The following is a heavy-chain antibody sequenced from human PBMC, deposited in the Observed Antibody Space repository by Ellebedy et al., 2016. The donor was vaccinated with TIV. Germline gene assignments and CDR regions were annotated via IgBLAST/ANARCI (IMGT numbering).Heavy chain of an antibody. D-gene: IGHD6-19*01. CDR1: GFTFSSYA. Sequence: GESLKISCAASGFTFSSYAMHWVRQAPGKGLEWVGRIKSKTDGGTTDYAAPVKGRFTISRDDSKNTLYLQMNSLKTEDTAVYYCTTLAVAGYYFDYWGQGTLVTVSS. J-gene: IGHJ4*02. CDR3: TTLAVAGYYFDY. CDR2: IKSKTDGGTT. V-gene: IGHV3-15*01.